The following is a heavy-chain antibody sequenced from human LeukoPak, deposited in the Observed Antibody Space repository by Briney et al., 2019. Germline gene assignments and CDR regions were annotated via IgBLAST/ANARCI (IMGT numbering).Heavy chain of an antibody. CDR3: ARNYDSSQGSFDY. D-gene: IGHD3-22*01. CDR1: GGAFSSYA. CDR2: IIPIFGTA. Sequence: SVKVSCKASGGAFSSYAISWVRQAPGQGLEWMGRIIPIFGTANYAQKFQGRVTITADKSTSTAYMELSSLRSEDTAVYYCARNYDSSQGSFDYWGQGTLVTVSS. V-gene: IGHV1-69*06. J-gene: IGHJ4*02.